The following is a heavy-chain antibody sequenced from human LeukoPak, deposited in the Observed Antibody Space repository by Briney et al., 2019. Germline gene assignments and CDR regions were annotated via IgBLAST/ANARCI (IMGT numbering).Heavy chain of an antibody. J-gene: IGHJ4*02. V-gene: IGHV1-69*13. Sequence: GASVKVSCKASGYTFTSYGISWVRQAPGQGLEWMGGIIPIFGTANYAQKFQGRVTITAGEPTSTAYMELSSLRSEDTAVYYCARDLFSYGSGALGVYWGQGTLVTVSS. D-gene: IGHD3-10*01. CDR1: GYTFTSYG. CDR2: IIPIFGTA. CDR3: ARDLFSYGSGALGVY.